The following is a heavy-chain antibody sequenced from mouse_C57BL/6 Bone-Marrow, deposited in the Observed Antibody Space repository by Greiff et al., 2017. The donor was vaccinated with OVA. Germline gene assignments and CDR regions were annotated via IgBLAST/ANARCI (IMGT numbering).Heavy chain of an antibody. V-gene: IGHV14-4*01. Sequence: EVKLMESGAELVRPGASVKLSCTASGFNIKDDYMHWVKQRPEQGLEWIGWIDPENGDTEYASKFQGKATITADTSSNTAYLQLSSLTSEDTAVYYCTTWTAQATGWYFDVWGTGTTVTVSS. CDR2: IDPENGDT. CDR3: TTWTAQATGWYFDV. D-gene: IGHD3-2*02. J-gene: IGHJ1*03. CDR1: GFNIKDDY.